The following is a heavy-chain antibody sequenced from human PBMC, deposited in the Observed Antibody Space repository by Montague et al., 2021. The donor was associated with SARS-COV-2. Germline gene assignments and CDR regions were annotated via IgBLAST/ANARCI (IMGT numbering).Heavy chain of an antibody. Sequence: SVRFSCAASGFTFSSYAMSWVRQAPGKGLEWVSLIYSGSSRAYYGDSVKGRFTISRDDSKSILYLEMRSLRAEDTALYYCAKSIGHFYASGSYLYDYWGQGTLVTVSS. CDR2: IYSGSSRA. CDR3: AKSIGHFYASGSYLYDY. V-gene: IGHV3-23*03. J-gene: IGHJ4*02. CDR1: GFTFSSYA. D-gene: IGHD3-10*01.